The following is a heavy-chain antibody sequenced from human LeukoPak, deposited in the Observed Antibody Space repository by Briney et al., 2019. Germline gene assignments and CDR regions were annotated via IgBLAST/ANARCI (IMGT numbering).Heavy chain of an antibody. CDR3: ARGGMRFDP. CDR1: GGSISSYY. J-gene: IGHJ5*02. V-gene: IGHV4-34*01. Sequence: SETLSLTCTVSGGSISSYYWSWIRQPPGKGLEWIGEINHSGSTNYNPSLKSRVTISVDTSKNQFSLKLSSVTAADTAVYYCARGGMRFDPWGQGTLVTVSS. CDR2: INHSGST.